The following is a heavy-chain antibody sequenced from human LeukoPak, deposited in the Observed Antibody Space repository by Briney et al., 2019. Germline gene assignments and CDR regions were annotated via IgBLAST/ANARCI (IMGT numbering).Heavy chain of an antibody. V-gene: IGHV3-21*01. CDR2: ISSSSSYI. Sequence: PGGSLRLSCAASGFTFSSYSMNWVRPAPGKGLEWVSSISSSSSYIYYADSVKGRFTISRDNAKNSLYLQMNSLRAEDTAVYYCARGVVGYCSGGSCYQIPDWFDPWGQGTLVTVSS. CDR3: ARGVVGYCSGGSCYQIPDWFDP. D-gene: IGHD2-15*01. J-gene: IGHJ5*02. CDR1: GFTFSSYS.